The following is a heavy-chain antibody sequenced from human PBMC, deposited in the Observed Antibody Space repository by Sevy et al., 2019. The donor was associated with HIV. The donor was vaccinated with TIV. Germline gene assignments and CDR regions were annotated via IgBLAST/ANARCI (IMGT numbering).Heavy chain of an antibody. Sequence: GGSLRLSCAASGFTFSNYGMHWVRQAPGKGLEWVAVMSYDGRSKYYADSVKGRFTISRDNSKNTLYLQMNSLRAEDTAVYYCAKTSVAGTSKFYYFDYWGQGTLVTVSS. D-gene: IGHD6-19*01. J-gene: IGHJ4*02. CDR2: MSYDGRSK. CDR3: AKTSVAGTSKFYYFDY. CDR1: GFTFSNYG. V-gene: IGHV3-30*18.